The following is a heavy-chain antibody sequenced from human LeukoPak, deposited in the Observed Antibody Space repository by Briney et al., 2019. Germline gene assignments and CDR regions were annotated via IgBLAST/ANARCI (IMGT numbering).Heavy chain of an antibody. CDR3: SRDRLGGLDL. D-gene: IGHD5-12*01. CDR2: ISTMSNYI. V-gene: IGHV3-21*01. Sequence: GGSLRLSCAASGFDFSTYAINWVRQAPGKGLEWVSSISTMSNYIFYGDSVKGRFTISRDNAKNSVYLQMNSLRPEDTAVYYCSRDRLGGLDLWGQGTLVTVSS. CDR1: GFDFSTYA. J-gene: IGHJ5*02.